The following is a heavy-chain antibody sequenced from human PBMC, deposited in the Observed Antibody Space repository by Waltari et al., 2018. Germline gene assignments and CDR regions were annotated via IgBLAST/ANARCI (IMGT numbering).Heavy chain of an antibody. D-gene: IGHD3-10*01. Sequence: QLQLVESGGGVVQPGRSLRLSCAASGFTFSTYGMHWVRQAPGKGLEGVEIIWYDGGNKDYSDSVKGRFTISRDNSKNTLYLQMNSLRAEDTAVYYCARDRATMVRGVHGLYGMDVWGQGTTVTVSS. V-gene: IGHV3-33*01. CDR3: ARDRATMVRGVHGLYGMDV. J-gene: IGHJ6*02. CDR1: GFTFSTYG. CDR2: IWYDGGNK.